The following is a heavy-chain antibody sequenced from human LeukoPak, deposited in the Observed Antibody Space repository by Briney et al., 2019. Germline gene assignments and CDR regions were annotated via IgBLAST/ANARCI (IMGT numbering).Heavy chain of an antibody. V-gene: IGHV3-23*01. D-gene: IGHD2-15*01. CDR3: AKDRDCSGGSCWDYFDY. J-gene: IGHJ4*02. Sequence: PGGSLRLSCAASGFTFSSYAMSWVRQAPGKGLEWVSVISAGGGSTYYADSVKGRFTISRDNSKNTLYLQMNSLRAEDTAVYYCAKDRDCSGGSCWDYFDYWGQGTLVTASS. CDR2: ISAGGGST. CDR1: GFTFSSYA.